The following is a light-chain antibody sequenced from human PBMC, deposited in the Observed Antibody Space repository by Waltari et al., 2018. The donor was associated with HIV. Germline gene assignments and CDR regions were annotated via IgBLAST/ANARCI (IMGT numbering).Light chain of an antibody. Sequence: DIVMTQSPLSLPVTPGEPASISCRSSQILLHSNGYQYLDWYLQKPGQSPQLLIYLGSNRASGVPDRFSGSGSGTDFTLKISRVEAEDVGVYYGMQALQTPRSFGQGTKVEIK. CDR1: QILLHSNGYQY. CDR3: MQALQTPRS. CDR2: LGS. J-gene: IGKJ1*01. V-gene: IGKV2-28*01.